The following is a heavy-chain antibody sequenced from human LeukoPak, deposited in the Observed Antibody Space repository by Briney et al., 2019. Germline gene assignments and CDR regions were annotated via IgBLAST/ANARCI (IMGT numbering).Heavy chain of an antibody. CDR1: GYTFTGYY. J-gene: IGHJ5*02. CDR3: ARDSPAQPLYSSGHNWFDP. Sequence: ASVKVSCKASGYTFTGYYMHWVRQAPGQGLEWMGGIIPIFGTANYAQKFQGRVTITADESTSTAYMELSSLRSEDTAVYYCARDSPAQPLYSSGHNWFDPWGQGTLVTVSS. CDR2: IIPIFGTA. D-gene: IGHD3-22*01. V-gene: IGHV1-69*13.